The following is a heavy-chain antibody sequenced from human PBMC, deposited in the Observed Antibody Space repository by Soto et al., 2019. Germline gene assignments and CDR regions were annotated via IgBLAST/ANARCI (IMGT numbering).Heavy chain of an antibody. CDR1: GYTFTSYG. J-gene: IGHJ4*02. Sequence: GASVKVSCKTSGYTFTSYGISWVRQAPGQGLEWMGWISTYKGNTKYAQKFQGRVTMTRDKSTSTVYMELSSLRSEDTAFYYCARSLNPHYFDYWGQGTLVTVSS. CDR3: ARSLNPHYFDY. V-gene: IGHV1-18*01. CDR2: ISTYKGNT.